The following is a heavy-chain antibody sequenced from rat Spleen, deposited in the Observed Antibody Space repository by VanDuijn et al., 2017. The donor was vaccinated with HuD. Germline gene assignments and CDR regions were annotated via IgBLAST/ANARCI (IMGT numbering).Heavy chain of an antibody. CDR1: GFTFSDYY. CDR2: IIYDGSRT. J-gene: IGHJ2*01. CDR3: TTVRWGDY. D-gene: IGHD5-1*01. V-gene: IGHV5-20*01. Sequence: EVQLVESGGGLVQPGRSLKLSCAASGFTFSDYYMAWVRQAPTKGLEWVATIIYDGSRTYYRDSVKGRFTISRDNTKSILYLQMDSLRFEDTATYYCTTVRWGDYWGQGVMVTVSS.